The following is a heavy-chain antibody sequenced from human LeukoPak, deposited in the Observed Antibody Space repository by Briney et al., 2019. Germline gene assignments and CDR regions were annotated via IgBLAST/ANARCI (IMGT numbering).Heavy chain of an antibody. J-gene: IGHJ4*02. Sequence: PGRSLRLSCAASGFTFSHHGMHWVRQAPGKGLQWLAFIRFDGVNKYYGASVKGRFIISKDNSRNTVYLQMNTLRLEDTAVYYCAKDRRTLEWLFGSLDSWGQGTLVTVSS. CDR3: AKDRRTLEWLFGSLDS. V-gene: IGHV3-30*02. CDR2: IRFDGVNK. D-gene: IGHD3-3*01. CDR1: GFTFSHHG.